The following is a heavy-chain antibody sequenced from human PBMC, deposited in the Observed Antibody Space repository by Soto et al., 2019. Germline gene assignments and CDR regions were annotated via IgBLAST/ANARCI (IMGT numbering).Heavy chain of an antibody. J-gene: IGHJ5*02. Sequence: QVQLVQSGAEVKKPGASVKVSCKASGYTFTNYGISWVRQAPGQGLEWMGWINTYNGNTNHAQKLQGRVTMTTDTSTRTAYVELRSLSSDATAVYYCARGVGSGTYYDQYNWFDPWGQGTLVTVSS. CDR3: ARGVGSGTYYDQYNWFDP. CDR1: GYTFTNYG. D-gene: IGHD3-10*01. V-gene: IGHV1-18*01. CDR2: INTYNGNT.